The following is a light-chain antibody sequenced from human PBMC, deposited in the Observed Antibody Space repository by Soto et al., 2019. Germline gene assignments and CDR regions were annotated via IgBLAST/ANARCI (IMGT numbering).Light chain of an antibody. CDR2: EVS. Sequence: QSALTQPASVSGSPGQSITISCTGSTSDVGYNHVSWYQHHPGKAPRLMIYEVSNRPSGISHRFSGSQSGNTASLTISGLQPEDEADYYCSSYTSNIPLLFGGGTKLTVL. CDR3: SSYTSNIPLL. V-gene: IGLV2-14*01. J-gene: IGLJ2*01. CDR1: TSDVGYNH.